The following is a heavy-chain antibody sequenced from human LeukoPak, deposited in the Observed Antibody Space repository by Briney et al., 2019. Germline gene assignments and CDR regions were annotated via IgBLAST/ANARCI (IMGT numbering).Heavy chain of an antibody. CDR2: ISSSSSYI. Sequence: GGSLRLSCAASGFTFSSYSMNWVRQAPGKGLEWVSSISSSSSYIYYADSVKGRFTISRDNAKNSLYLQMNSLRAGDTAVYYCARDIPTIFGVVDYGMDVWGQGTTVTVSS. D-gene: IGHD3-3*01. CDR3: ARDIPTIFGVVDYGMDV. J-gene: IGHJ6*02. V-gene: IGHV3-21*01. CDR1: GFTFSSYS.